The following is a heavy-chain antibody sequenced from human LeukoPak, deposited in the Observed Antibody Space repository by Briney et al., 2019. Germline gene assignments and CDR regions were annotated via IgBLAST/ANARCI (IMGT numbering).Heavy chain of an antibody. CDR1: GFTFSSYG. V-gene: IGHV3-30*18. Sequence: GGPLRLSCAASGFTFSSYGMHWVRQASGKGLEWVAVISYDGSNKYYADSVKGRFTISRDNSKNTLYLQMNSLRAEDTAVYYCAKDLVGATYYGMDVWGQGTTVTVSS. D-gene: IGHD1-26*01. CDR3: AKDLVGATYYGMDV. CDR2: ISYDGSNK. J-gene: IGHJ6*02.